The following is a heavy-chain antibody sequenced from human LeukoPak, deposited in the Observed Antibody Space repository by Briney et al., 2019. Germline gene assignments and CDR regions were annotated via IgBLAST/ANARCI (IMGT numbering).Heavy chain of an antibody. V-gene: IGHV3-21*01. CDR2: ISSSSSYI. CDR1: GFTFSSYS. J-gene: IGHJ4*02. Sequence: PGGSLRLSCAASGFTFSSYSMNWVRQAPGKGLEWVSSISSSSSYIYYADSVKGRFTISRDNAKNSLYLQMNSLRAEDTAVYYCARDSSSWLYFDYWGQGTLVTVSS. D-gene: IGHD6-13*01. CDR3: ARDSSSWLYFDY.